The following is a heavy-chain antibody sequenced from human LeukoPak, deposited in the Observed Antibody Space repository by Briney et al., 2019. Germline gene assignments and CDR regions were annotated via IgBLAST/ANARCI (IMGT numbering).Heavy chain of an antibody. D-gene: IGHD5-18*01. CDR3: ATGYTAMVTDFDY. Sequence: ASVKVSCKASGGTFSSYAISWVRQAPGQGLEWMGWINPNSGGTNYAQKFQGRITMTEDTSTDTAYMELSSLRSEDTAVYYCATGYTAMVTDFDYWGQGTLVTVSS. V-gene: IGHV1-8*02. J-gene: IGHJ4*02. CDR1: GGTFSSYA. CDR2: INPNSGGT.